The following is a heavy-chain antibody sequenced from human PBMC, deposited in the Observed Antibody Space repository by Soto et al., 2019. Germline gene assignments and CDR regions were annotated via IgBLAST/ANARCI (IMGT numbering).Heavy chain of an antibody. Sequence: PSETLSLTCAVSGGSISSSNWWSWVRQPPGKGLEWIGEIYHSGSTNYNPSLKSRVTISVDKSKNQFSLKLSSVTAADTAVYYCAREDPGSTVVAGYFDYWGQGTLVTVSS. D-gene: IGHD6-19*01. CDR3: AREDPGSTVVAGYFDY. J-gene: IGHJ4*02. V-gene: IGHV4-4*02. CDR1: GGSISSSNW. CDR2: IYHSGST.